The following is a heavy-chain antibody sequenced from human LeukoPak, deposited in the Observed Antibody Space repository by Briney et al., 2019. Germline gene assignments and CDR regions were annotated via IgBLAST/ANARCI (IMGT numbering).Heavy chain of an antibody. Sequence: SETLSLTCTVSGDAINTHTDYTWTWIRQPPGKGLEWIGYVYYTGHTNYNPPYQRRVTSSIDTCKKQFSLKLTSVTTAEPAVYYCSRGYSAFDYCGQGTLVTASS. D-gene: IGHD5-12*01. CDR1: GDAINTHTDY. V-gene: IGHV4-59*11. CDR3: SRGYSAFDY. J-gene: IGHJ4*02. CDR2: VYYTGHT.